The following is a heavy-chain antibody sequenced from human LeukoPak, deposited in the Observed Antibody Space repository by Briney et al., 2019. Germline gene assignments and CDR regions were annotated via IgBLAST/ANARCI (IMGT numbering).Heavy chain of an antibody. V-gene: IGHV3-30*04. Sequence: GGSLRLSCAASGFTLSSYAMHWVRQAPGKGLEWVAVISYDGSNKYYADSVKGRFTISRDNSKNTLYLQMNSLRAEDTAVYYCARGDSGYDYWGQGTLVTVSS. CDR1: GFTLSSYA. J-gene: IGHJ4*02. D-gene: IGHD5-12*01. CDR3: ARGDSGYDY. CDR2: ISYDGSNK.